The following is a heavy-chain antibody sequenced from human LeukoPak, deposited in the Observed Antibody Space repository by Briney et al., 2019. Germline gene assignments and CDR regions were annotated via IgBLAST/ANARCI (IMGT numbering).Heavy chain of an antibody. V-gene: IGHV3-66*01. CDR1: GFTVSSNY. CDR2: IYSGGST. Sequence: GGPLRLSCAASGFTVSSNYMSWVRQAPGKGLEWVSVIYSGGSTYYADSVKGRFTISRDNAKNSLYLQMNSLRDEDTAVYYCARDRGSSGWYVDYWGQGTLVTVSS. J-gene: IGHJ4*02. D-gene: IGHD6-19*01. CDR3: ARDRGSSGWYVDY.